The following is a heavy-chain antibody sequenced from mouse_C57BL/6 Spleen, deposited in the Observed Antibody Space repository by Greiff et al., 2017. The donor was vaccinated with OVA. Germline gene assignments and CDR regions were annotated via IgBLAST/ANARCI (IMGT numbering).Heavy chain of an antibody. CDR1: GYTFTSYW. CDR2: IYPGSGST. CDR3: ARSFDYFDY. Sequence: QVQLQQPGAELVKPGASVKMSCKASGYTFTSYWITWVKQRPGQGLAWVGDIYPGSGSTNYNEKFKSKATLTVDTSSSTAYMQLSSLTSEDSAVYYCARSFDYFDYWGQGTTLTVSS. V-gene: IGHV1-55*01. J-gene: IGHJ2*01.